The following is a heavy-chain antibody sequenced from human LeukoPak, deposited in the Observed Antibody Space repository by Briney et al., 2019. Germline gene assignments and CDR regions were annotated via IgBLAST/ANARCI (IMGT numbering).Heavy chain of an antibody. J-gene: IGHJ4*01. V-gene: IGHV4-31*03. CDR3: ARGGEYGSDSYYKY. CDR2: IYYSGST. D-gene: IGHD3-10*01. Sequence: SETLPLTCTVSGGSISSGGYYWSWIRQHPGKGLEWIGYIYYSGSTYYNPSLKSRVTMSVDTSKNQFSLKLSSVTAADTAVYYCARGGEYGSDSYYKYWGHGNLCSVSS. CDR1: GGSISSGGYY.